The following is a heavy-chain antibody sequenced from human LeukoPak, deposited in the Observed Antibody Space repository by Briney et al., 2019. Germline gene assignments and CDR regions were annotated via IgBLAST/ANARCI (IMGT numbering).Heavy chain of an antibody. V-gene: IGHV3-21*01. J-gene: IGHJ3*02. Sequence: GGSLRLSCAASGFTFSSYSMNWVRQAPGKGLEWVSSISSSSSSYIYYADSVKGRFTISRDNAKNSLYLQMNSLRAEDTAVYYCARASRYDFWSGYPDAFDIWGQGTMVTVSS. D-gene: IGHD3-3*01. CDR2: ISSSSSSYI. CDR1: GFTFSSYS. CDR3: ARASRYDFWSGYPDAFDI.